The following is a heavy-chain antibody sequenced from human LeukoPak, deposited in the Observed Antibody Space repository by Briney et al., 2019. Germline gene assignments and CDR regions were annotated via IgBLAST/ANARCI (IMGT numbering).Heavy chain of an antibody. CDR3: AKDQVPGIAAAGTAFDY. CDR1: GITLSNYG. J-gene: IGHJ4*02. Sequence: GGSLRLSCVVSGITLSNYGMSWVRQAPGKGLEWVAGISDRGGSTNYADSVKGRFTISRDNSKNTLYLQINSLRAEDTAVYYCAKDQVPGIAAAGTAFDYWGQGTLVTVSS. CDR2: ISDRGGST. D-gene: IGHD6-13*01. V-gene: IGHV3-23*01.